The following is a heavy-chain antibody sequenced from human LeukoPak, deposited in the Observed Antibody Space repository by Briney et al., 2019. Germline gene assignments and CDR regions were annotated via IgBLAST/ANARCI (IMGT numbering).Heavy chain of an antibody. CDR3: ARGKAGRPKRLLSGYFYYYYMDV. D-gene: IGHD6-6*01. CDR2: ISYDGSNK. V-gene: IGHV3-30*04. Sequence: GGSLRLSCAASGFTFSSYAMHWVRQTPGKGLEWVAVISYDGSNKYYADSVKGRVTISRDNSKNTLYLQMNSLRAEDTAVYYCARGKAGRPKRLLSGYFYYYYMDVWGKGTTVTVSS. CDR1: GFTFSSYA. J-gene: IGHJ6*03.